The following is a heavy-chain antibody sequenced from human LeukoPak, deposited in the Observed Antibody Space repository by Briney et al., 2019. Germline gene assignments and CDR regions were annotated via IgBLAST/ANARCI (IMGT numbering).Heavy chain of an antibody. J-gene: IGHJ4*02. CDR1: GGSISIYY. V-gene: IGHV4-59*01. CDR3: ARGGYNLYDY. D-gene: IGHD5-24*01. CDR2: IYYSVST. Sequence: SETLSLTCTVSGGSISIYYWSWIRQPPGKGREWIGYIYYSVSTNYNPSLKSRVTISVDTSKNQFSLKLSSMTAADTAVYYCARGGYNLYDYWGQGTLVTVSS.